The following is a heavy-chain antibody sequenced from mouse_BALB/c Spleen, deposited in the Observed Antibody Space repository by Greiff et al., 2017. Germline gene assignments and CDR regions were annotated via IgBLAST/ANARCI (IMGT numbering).Heavy chain of an antibody. CDR1: GYTFTSYW. Sequence: QVQLQQPGAELVKPGASVKMSCKASGYTFTSYWMHWVKQRPGQGLEWIGVIDPSDSYTSYNQKFKGKATLTVDTSSSTAYMQLSSLTSEDSAVYYCTRGTARATGAMDYWGQGTSVTVSS. V-gene: IGHV1S127*01. CDR3: TRGTARATGAMDY. D-gene: IGHD3-2*01. J-gene: IGHJ4*01. CDR2: IDPSDSYT.